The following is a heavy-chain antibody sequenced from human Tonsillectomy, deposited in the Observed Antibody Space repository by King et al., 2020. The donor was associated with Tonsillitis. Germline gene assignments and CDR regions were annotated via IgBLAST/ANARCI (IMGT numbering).Heavy chain of an antibody. D-gene: IGHD3-16*01. CDR1: GFSLSSWG. Sequence: VQLVESGGGVVQPGKSLRLSCAASGFSLSSWGMHWVRQAPGKGLEWVAVMWYDGSKEYYSDSVKGRFTISRVISKSALYLQMNSLRAEDTAVYYCARDGGIGLDYWGQGTLVTVSS. CDR3: ARDGGIGLDY. J-gene: IGHJ4*02. V-gene: IGHV3-33*08. CDR2: MWYDGSKE.